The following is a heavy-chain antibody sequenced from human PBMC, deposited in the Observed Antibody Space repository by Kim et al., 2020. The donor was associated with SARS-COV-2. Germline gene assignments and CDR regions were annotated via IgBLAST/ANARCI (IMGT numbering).Heavy chain of an antibody. D-gene: IGHD6-13*01. Sequence: GGSLRLSCAASGFTFSSYAMSWVRQAPRKGLEWVSGFSGSGDTTYYADSVKGRFTISRDNSKNMLYLQMNSLRADDTAVYYCARHPLGGTGSGSSWFEAYKARRGSPIYSYYLDVWGKGTTVTVSS. CDR3: ARHPLGGTGSGSSWFEAYKARRGSPIYSYYLDV. CDR1: GFTFSSYA. CDR2: FSGSGDTT. V-gene: IGHV3-23*01. J-gene: IGHJ6*03.